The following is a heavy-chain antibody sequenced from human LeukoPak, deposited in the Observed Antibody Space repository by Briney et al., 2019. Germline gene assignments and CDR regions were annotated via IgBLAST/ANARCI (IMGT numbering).Heavy chain of an antibody. CDR2: IYTSGST. J-gene: IGHJ6*03. CDR3: ARTTEGGYTYDYFYYYYMDV. CDR1: GGSISSGSYY. D-gene: IGHD5-18*01. V-gene: IGHV4-61*02. Sequence: SETLFLTCTVSGGSISSGSYYWSWIRQPAGKGLEWIGRIYTSGSTNYNPSLKSRVTISVDTSKNQFSLKLSSVTAADTAVYYCARTTEGGYTYDYFYYYYMDVWGKGTTVTISS.